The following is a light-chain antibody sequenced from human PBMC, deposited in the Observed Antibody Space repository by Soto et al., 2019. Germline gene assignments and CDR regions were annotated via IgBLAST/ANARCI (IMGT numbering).Light chain of an antibody. CDR1: NSNIGSNP. Sequence: QLVLTQPPSASGTPGQRVTFSCSGSNSNIGSNPVNWYQQLPGTAPRLLIYSTNQRPSGVPDRFSGSKSGTSASLALSWLLSEDEADYFCSTWDDSLAGLVIFGGGTKLTVL. V-gene: IGLV1-44*01. CDR2: STN. J-gene: IGLJ2*01. CDR3: STWDDSLAGLVI.